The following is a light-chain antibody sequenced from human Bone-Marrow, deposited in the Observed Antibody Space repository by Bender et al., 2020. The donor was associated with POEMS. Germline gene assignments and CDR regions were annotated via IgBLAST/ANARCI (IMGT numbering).Light chain of an antibody. CDR1: SSDVGSYNR. Sequence: QSALTQPPSVSGSPGQSVTISCTGTSSDVGSYNRVSWYQQPPGTVPKLMIYDVSSRPSGISNRFSGSKSGNTASLTISGLQAEDEADYYCSSYTTTSTPVFGGGTKVTVL. CDR2: DVS. V-gene: IGLV2-18*02. CDR3: SSYTTTSTPV. J-gene: IGLJ2*01.